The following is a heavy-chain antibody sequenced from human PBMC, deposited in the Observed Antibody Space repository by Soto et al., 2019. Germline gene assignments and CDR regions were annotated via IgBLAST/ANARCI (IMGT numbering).Heavy chain of an antibody. CDR2: IIPFFKAT. V-gene: IGHV1-69*13. CDR1: GSTFSSHA. Sequence: SVKVSCKASGSTFSSHAISWVRQAPGQGLEWMGGIIPFFKATNYAQKFQGRVTITADDSTSTAYMDLYSLRSEDTAVYYCARDVPLNYYDGTFSYYAMDVWGQGTTVTVSS. J-gene: IGHJ6*02. CDR3: ARDVPLNYYDGTFSYYAMDV. D-gene: IGHD3-16*01.